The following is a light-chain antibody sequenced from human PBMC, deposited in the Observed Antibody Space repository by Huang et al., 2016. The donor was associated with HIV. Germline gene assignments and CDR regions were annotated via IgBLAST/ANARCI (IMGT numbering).Light chain of an antibody. CDR3: QQYSAYSWT. V-gene: IGKV1-5*03. J-gene: IGKJ1*01. Sequence: DIQMTQSPSTLSASVGDRVTITCRASQSISTWLAWYQQKPGKAPKLLIYKASNLEDGGPSRFSGSGSGTEFTLTSSSLQPDDFATYYCQQYSAYSWTFGQGTKVDIK. CDR1: QSISTW. CDR2: KAS.